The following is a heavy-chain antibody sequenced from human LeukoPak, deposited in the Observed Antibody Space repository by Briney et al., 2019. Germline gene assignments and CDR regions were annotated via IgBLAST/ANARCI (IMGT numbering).Heavy chain of an antibody. V-gene: IGHV3-53*01. CDR2: IYSGGST. J-gene: IGHJ5*02. CDR3: ARGVDSPKWFDP. Sequence: SGGSLRLSCAASGFTVSSNYMSWVCQAPGKGLELVSVIYSGGSTYYADSVQGRFTISRDNSKNTLYLQMNSLRAEDTAVYYCARGVDSPKWFDPWGQGTLVTVS. D-gene: IGHD2-15*01. CDR1: GFTVSSNY.